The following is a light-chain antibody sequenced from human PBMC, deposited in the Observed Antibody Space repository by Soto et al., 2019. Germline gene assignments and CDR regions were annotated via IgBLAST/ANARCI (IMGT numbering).Light chain of an antibody. CDR3: AAWDDSLNGFV. J-gene: IGLJ1*01. CDR1: SCNIGSNT. Sequence: SVLTQPPSASGAPGQRVTISCSGSSCNIGSNTVNWYQQLPGTAPKLLIYTNNQRPSGVRDRFSGSRSGTSASLAISGLQSEDEADYYCAAWDDSLNGFVFGTGTKVTVL. V-gene: IGLV1-44*01. CDR2: TNN.